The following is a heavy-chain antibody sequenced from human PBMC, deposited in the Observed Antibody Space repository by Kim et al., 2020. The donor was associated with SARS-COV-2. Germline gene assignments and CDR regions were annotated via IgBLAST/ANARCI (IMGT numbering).Heavy chain of an antibody. CDR3: AKDRGAWNDSGMDV. D-gene: IGHD1-1*01. CDR1: GFTFSSYA. V-gene: IGHV3-23*03. CDR2: IYSGGSST. J-gene: IGHJ6*02. Sequence: GGSLRLSCAASGFTFSSYAMSWVRQAPGKGLEWVSVIYSGGSSTYYADSVRGRFTISRDNSKNTLYLQMNSLRAEDTAVYYCAKDRGAWNDSGMDVWGQGTTVTVSS.